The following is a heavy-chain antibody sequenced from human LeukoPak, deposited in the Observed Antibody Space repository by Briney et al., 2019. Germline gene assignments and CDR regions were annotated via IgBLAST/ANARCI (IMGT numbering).Heavy chain of an antibody. V-gene: IGHV3-21*01. CDR1: GFTFSSYT. D-gene: IGHD3-9*01. Sequence: PGGSLRLSCAGSGFTFSSYTMNWVRHAPGKGLEWVSSISETSIYINYADSVKGRFTISRDNAKYSLYLQMTSLRAEDTAVYYCARGSSYDILSRYYGMDVWGQGTTVTVSS. CDR2: ISETSIYI. CDR3: ARGSSYDILSRYYGMDV. J-gene: IGHJ6*02.